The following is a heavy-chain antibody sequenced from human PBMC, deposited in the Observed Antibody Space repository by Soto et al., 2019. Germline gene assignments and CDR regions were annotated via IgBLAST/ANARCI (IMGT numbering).Heavy chain of an antibody. CDR1: GFTFSSYA. Sequence: QAXGSLELSCAASGFTFSSYAMSGVRQAPGKGLEWVSAISGSGGSTYYADSVKGRFTISRDNSKNTLYLQMNSLRAEDTAVYYCAKETTIFGVAPLDYWGQGTLVTVSS. D-gene: IGHD3-3*01. J-gene: IGHJ4*02. CDR3: AKETTIFGVAPLDY. CDR2: ISGSGGST. V-gene: IGHV3-23*01.